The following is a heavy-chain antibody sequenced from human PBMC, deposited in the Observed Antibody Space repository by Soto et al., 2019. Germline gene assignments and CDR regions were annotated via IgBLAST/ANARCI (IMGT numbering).Heavy chain of an antibody. V-gene: IGHV1-2*04. J-gene: IGHJ3*02. D-gene: IGHD2-15*01. Sequence: GASVKVSCKASGYTFTGYYMHWVRQAPGQGLEWMGWINPNSGGTNYAQKFQGWVTMTRDTSISTAYMELSRLRSDDTAVYYCARGWECSGGSCYGEAVPQDAFDIWGQGTMVTVSS. CDR3: ARGWECSGGSCYGEAVPQDAFDI. CDR2: INPNSGGT. CDR1: GYTFTGYY.